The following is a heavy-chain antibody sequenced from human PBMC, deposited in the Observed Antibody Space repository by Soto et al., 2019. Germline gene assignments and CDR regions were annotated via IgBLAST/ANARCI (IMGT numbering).Heavy chain of an antibody. Sequence: SETLSLTCTVSVGSISSGGYYWFWIRQHPGRGLEWIGYIYNSGSTNYNPSLKSRVTISVDTSKNQFSLKLSSVTAADTAVYYCARGGLRGRQQLVRRVCCYGMDVWGQGTTVTVSS. CDR2: IYNSGST. D-gene: IGHD6-13*01. J-gene: IGHJ6*02. V-gene: IGHV4-31*03. CDR3: ARGGLRGRQQLVRRVCCYGMDV. CDR1: VGSISSGGYY.